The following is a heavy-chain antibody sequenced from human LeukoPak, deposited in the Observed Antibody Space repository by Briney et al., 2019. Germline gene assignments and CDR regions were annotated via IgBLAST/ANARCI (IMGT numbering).Heavy chain of an antibody. CDR1: GFTFDDYA. D-gene: IGHD1-26*01. V-gene: IGHV3-9*01. CDR2: ISWNSGSI. Sequence: SGGSLRLSCAASGFTFDDYAMHWVRQAPGKGLEWVSGISWNSGSIGYADSVKGRFTISRDNAKNPLYLQMNSLRAEDTALYYCAKDQNSGSYQYFDYWGQGTLVTVSS. CDR3: AKDQNSGSYQYFDY. J-gene: IGHJ4*02.